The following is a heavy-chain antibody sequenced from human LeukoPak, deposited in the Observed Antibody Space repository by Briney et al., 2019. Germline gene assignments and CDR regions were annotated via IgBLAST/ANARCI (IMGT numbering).Heavy chain of an antibody. CDR3: ARGDYGDMNWFDP. V-gene: IGHV4-59*01. D-gene: IGHD4-17*01. Sequence: KPSETLSLTCTVSGGSISSYYWSWIRQPPGKGPEWIGYIYYSGSTNYNPSLKSRVTISVDTSKNQFSLKLSSVTAADTAVYYCARGDYGDMNWFDPWGQGTLVTVSS. J-gene: IGHJ5*02. CDR1: GGSISSYY. CDR2: IYYSGST.